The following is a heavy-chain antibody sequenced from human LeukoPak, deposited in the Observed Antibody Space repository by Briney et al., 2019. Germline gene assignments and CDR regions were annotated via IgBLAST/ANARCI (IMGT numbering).Heavy chain of an antibody. J-gene: IGHJ4*02. Sequence: PSETLSLTCAVSGGSISSYYWGWIRQPPGKGLEWIGYFYSSGSTNYNPSLKSRVTISGDTSKNEFSLKVRSVTAADTAVYYCARVGHIAAAGTYDYWGQGTLVTVSS. CDR2: FYSSGST. D-gene: IGHD6-13*01. V-gene: IGHV4-59*01. CDR1: GGSISSYY. CDR3: ARVGHIAAAGTYDY.